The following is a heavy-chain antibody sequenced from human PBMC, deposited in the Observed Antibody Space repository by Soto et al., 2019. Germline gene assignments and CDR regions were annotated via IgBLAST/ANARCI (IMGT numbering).Heavy chain of an antibody. D-gene: IGHD3-10*01. CDR1: GYRFTSYW. V-gene: IGHV5-10-1*01. Sequence: GESLQISCRGSGYRFTSYWISWVRQMPGKGLECLGRIDPSDSYIDYSPSFQGHVTISVDTSISTAYLRWSSLKASDTAIYYCARRSRRFGELYYGMDVWGQGTTVTVSS. CDR3: ARRSRRFGELYYGMDV. J-gene: IGHJ6*02. CDR2: IDPSDSYI.